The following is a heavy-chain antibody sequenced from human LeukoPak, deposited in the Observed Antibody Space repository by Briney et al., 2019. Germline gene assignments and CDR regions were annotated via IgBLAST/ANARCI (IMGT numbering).Heavy chain of an antibody. V-gene: IGHV3-74*01. J-gene: IGHJ4*02. D-gene: IGHD6-19*01. Sequence: GGSLRLSCAASGFSFSSYWMHWVRQAPGKGLVWVSRIKTDGSSATYADSVKGRFTISRDNAKNTLYLQMNSLRAEDTAVYYCARLRWDPSSGLAYWGQGTLVTVSS. CDR1: GFSFSSYW. CDR2: IKTDGSSA. CDR3: ARLRWDPSSGLAY.